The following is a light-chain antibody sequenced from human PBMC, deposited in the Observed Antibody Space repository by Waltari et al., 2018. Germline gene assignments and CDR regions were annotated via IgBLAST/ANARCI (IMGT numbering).Light chain of an antibody. CDR3: QQYNSYVYT. CDR2: KAS. J-gene: IGKJ2*01. CDR1: QSISSW. Sequence: DIQMTQSPSTLSASVGDRVTITCRASQSISSWLAWYQQKPWKAPKLLIYKASSLESGVPSRFSGSGSGTEFTLTISSLQPDDFATYYCQQYNSYVYTFGQGTKLEIK. V-gene: IGKV1-5*03.